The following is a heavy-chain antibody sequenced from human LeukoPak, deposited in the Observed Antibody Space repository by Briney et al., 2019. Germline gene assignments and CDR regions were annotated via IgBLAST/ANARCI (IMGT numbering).Heavy chain of an antibody. Sequence: PSETLSLTCTVSGGSISSYYWSWIRQPPGKGLEWIGYIYYSGSTNYNPSLKSRVTISVDTSKNQFSLKLSSVTAADTAVYYCARGPLDDYWGQGTLVTVSS. CDR1: GGSISSYY. CDR3: ARGPLDDY. CDR2: IYYSGST. V-gene: IGHV4-59*12. J-gene: IGHJ4*02. D-gene: IGHD3-3*01.